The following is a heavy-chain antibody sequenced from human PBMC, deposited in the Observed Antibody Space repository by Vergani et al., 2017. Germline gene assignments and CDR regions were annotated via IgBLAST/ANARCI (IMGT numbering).Heavy chain of an antibody. CDR3: ARHFTHGQLVLYDC. V-gene: IGHV5-51*01. CDR2: IYPGDSDT. D-gene: IGHD6-6*01. J-gene: IGHJ4*02. CDR1: GYIFTSYW. Sequence: EVQLVLSGAEVKTPGVSLKISCKGSGYIFTSYWIGCVRQMPGKGLVWMGIIYPGDSDTRYSPSFQGQVTIPADKSISTAYLQWSGLKASDTAMYYCARHFTHGQLVLYDCWGQGTLVTVSS.